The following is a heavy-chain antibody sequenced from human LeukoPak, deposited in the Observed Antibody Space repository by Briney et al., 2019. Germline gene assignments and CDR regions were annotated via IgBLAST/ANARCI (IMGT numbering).Heavy chain of an antibody. D-gene: IGHD5-12*01. CDR2: INPNSGGT. Sequence: ASVKVSCKASGYMFTGYYMHWVRQAPGQGLEWMGWINPNSGGTNYAQKFQGRVTMTRDTSISTAYMELSRLRSDDTAVYYCARDGGGYSGYDYYYYYYMDVWGKGTTVTVSS. CDR3: ARDGGGYSGYDYYYYYYMDV. J-gene: IGHJ6*03. CDR1: GYMFTGYY. V-gene: IGHV1-2*02.